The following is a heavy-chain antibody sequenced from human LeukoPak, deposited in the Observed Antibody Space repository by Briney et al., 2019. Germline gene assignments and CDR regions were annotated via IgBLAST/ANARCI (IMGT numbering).Heavy chain of an antibody. D-gene: IGHD3-16*02. CDR3: ARSRGDYVWGSYRYPHYFDY. J-gene: IGHJ4*02. Sequence: GGSLRLSCAASGFTFSSYAMSWVRQAPGKGLEWVSDINGSGGSTYYADSVKGRFTISRDNSKNTLYLQMNSLRAEDTAVYYCARSRGDYVWGSYRYPHYFDYWGQGTLVTVSS. CDR1: GFTFSSYA. V-gene: IGHV3-23*01. CDR2: INGSGGST.